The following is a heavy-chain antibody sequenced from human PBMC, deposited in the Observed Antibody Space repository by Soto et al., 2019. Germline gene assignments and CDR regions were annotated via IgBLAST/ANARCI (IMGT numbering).Heavy chain of an antibody. CDR2: IYYSGGT. CDR3: AGQDFYASGSSGSVDT. D-gene: IGHD3-10*01. V-gene: IGHV4-59*08. CDR1: GASISSYY. J-gene: IGHJ5*02. Sequence: SETLSLTCTVSGASISSYYWSWIRQSPGKGLEWIGYIYYSGGTNYSPSLKSRVTISVDTSKNQLSLKLTSVTAAATAVYYCAGQDFYASGSSGSVDTWGQGAVVTVSS.